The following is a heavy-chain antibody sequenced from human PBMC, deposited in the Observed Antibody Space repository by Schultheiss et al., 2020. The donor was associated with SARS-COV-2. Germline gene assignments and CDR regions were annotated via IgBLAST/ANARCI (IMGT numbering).Heavy chain of an antibody. J-gene: IGHJ4*02. CDR1: GGSISSGDYY. Sequence: SQTLSLTCTVSGGSISSGDYYWSWIRQPPGKGLEWIGYIYYSGSTYYNPSLKSRVTISVDTSKNQFSLKLSSVTAADTAVYYCARLLVVPAAVDYWGQGTLVTVSS. CDR3: ARLLVVPAAVDY. CDR2: IYYSGST. V-gene: IGHV4-30-4*01. D-gene: IGHD2-2*01.